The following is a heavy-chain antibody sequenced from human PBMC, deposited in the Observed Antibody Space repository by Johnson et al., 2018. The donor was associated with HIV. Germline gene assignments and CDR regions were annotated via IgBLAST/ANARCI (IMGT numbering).Heavy chain of an antibody. J-gene: IGHJ3*02. CDR3: ARGGLEMATITDAFDI. CDR1: GFTFSSYG. D-gene: IGHD5-24*01. V-gene: IGHV3-30*19. CDR2: ISYDGSEK. Sequence: QVQLVESGGGVVQPGGSLRLSCAASGFTFSSYGMHWVRQAPGKGLEWVAFISYDGSEKYFADSVKGRFTISRDNSKNTLYLQMGSLRAEDMAVYYCARGGLEMATITDAFDIWGQGTMVTVSS.